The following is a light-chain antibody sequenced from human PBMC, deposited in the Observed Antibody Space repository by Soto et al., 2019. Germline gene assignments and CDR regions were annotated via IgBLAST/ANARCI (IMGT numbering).Light chain of an antibody. CDR2: GNN. J-gene: IGLJ1*01. Sequence: QSVLTQPPSVSGAPGQRVTISCTGSSSNIGAGYDVHWYQQLPGTAPKLIIYGNNNRPSGVPDRFSGSKSGTSASLAITGLQAEDEADDYCQSYDSSMSGFYVFGAGTKLTVL. V-gene: IGLV1-40*01. CDR3: QSYDSSMSGFYV. CDR1: SSNIGAGYD.